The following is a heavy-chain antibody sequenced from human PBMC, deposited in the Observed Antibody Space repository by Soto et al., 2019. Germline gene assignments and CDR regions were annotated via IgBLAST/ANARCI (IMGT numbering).Heavy chain of an antibody. CDR3: ARGTKVGATRGGSYYGMDV. Sequence: QVQLQESGPGLVKPSETLSLTCTVSGGSISSYYWSWIRQPPGKGLEWIGYIYYSGSTNYNPSLKSRVTISVDTSKNQFSLKLSSVTAADTAVYYCARGTKVGATRGGSYYGMDVWGQGTTVTVSS. J-gene: IGHJ6*02. D-gene: IGHD1-26*01. CDR1: GGSISSYY. V-gene: IGHV4-59*01. CDR2: IYYSGST.